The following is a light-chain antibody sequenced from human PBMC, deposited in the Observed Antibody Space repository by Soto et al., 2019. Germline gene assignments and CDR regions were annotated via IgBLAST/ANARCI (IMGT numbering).Light chain of an antibody. CDR2: RSS. CDR1: QSLSSSY. CDR3: QQYGTKVS. V-gene: IGKV3-20*01. Sequence: EFVLTQYQSSLSLSPGESATLSCRASQSLSSSYLAWYQQKAGQPPRLLMFRSSDRAAGVPDRFSGSASGTEFTLTISSLEPEDFAVYYCQQYGTKVSFGPGTKVDIK. J-gene: IGKJ3*01.